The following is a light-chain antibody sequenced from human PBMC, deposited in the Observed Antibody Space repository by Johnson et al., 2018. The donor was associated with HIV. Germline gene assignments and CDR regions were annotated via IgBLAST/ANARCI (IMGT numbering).Light chain of an antibody. CDR3: GTWDSSLNAYV. CDR1: SSNIGSNY. J-gene: IGLJ1*01. Sequence: QSVLTQPPSVSAAPGQKVTISCSGNSSNIGSNYVSWYQQLPGTGPKLLIYDNDKRPSGIPDRFFGSKSGTSATLDITGLQTGDEGDYYCGTWDSSLNAYVFGTGTKVTVL. V-gene: IGLV1-51*01. CDR2: DND.